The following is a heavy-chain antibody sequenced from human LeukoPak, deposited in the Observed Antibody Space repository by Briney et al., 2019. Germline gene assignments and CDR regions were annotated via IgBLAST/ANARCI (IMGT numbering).Heavy chain of an antibody. Sequence: ASVKVSCKASGYTFTSYGISWVRQAPGQGLEWMGWINPNSGGTNYAQKFQGRVTMTRDTSITTAYMELSSLRSDDTAVYYCARYSGFDLDAFDIWGQGTMVTVSS. J-gene: IGHJ3*02. CDR3: ARYSGFDLDAFDI. D-gene: IGHD5-12*01. CDR2: INPNSGGT. V-gene: IGHV1-2*02. CDR1: GYTFTSYG.